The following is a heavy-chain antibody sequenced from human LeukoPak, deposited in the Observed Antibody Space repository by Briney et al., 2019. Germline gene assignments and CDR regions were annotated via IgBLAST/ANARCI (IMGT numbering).Heavy chain of an antibody. D-gene: IGHD4-17*01. CDR3: ARVLDYGDYVRWYFDL. V-gene: IGHV4-34*01. J-gene: IGHJ2*01. CDR2: INHSGST. Sequence: PSETLSLTCAVYGGSFSGYYWSWIRQPPGKGLEWIGEINHSGSTNYNPSLKSRVTISVDTSKNQFSLKLSSVTAADTAVYYCARVLDYGDYVRWYFDLWGRGTLVTVSS. CDR1: GGSFSGYY.